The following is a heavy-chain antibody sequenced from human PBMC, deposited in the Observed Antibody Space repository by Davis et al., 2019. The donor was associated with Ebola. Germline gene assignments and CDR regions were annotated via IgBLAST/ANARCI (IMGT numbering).Heavy chain of an antibody. CDR3: AIANRGPVADTGDY. J-gene: IGHJ4*02. V-gene: IGHV3-7*03. CDR1: GFTFSNYW. D-gene: IGHD6-19*01. CDR2: IKQDGSEK. Sequence: GESLKISCAASGFTFSNYWMSWVRQPPVKGLERVANIKQDGSEKQYVDSVKGRFTISRDNAKNSLYLQMNSLRAEDTAVYYGAIANRGPVADTGDYWGQGTLVTVSS.